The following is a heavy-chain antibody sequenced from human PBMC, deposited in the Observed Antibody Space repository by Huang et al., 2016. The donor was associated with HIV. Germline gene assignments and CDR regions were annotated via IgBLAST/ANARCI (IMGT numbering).Heavy chain of an antibody. J-gene: IGHJ5*02. V-gene: IGHV4-59*02. Sequence: QVRLQESGPGLVKPSETLSLSCTVSGDSVSSHYWGWIRHPPGKGLEWIGTVYASGTTKYNPRLKSRITISVDTSKNGFSLNITSVSAADTAMYVCVRDQGRLAVGGIDNWFDPWGQGALVTVSS. D-gene: IGHD6-19*01. CDR2: VYASGTT. CDR3: VRDQGRLAVGGIDNWFDP. CDR1: GDSVSSHY.